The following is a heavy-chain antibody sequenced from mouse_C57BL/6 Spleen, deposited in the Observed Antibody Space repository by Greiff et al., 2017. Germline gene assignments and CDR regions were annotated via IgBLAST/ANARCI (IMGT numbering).Heavy chain of an antibody. Sequence: VQLQQPGAELVKPGASVKLSCKASGYTFTSYWMQWVKQRPGQGLEWIGEIDPSDSYTNYNQKFKGKATLTVDTSSSTAYMQLSSLTSEDSAVYYGARSSYDYDGRDYAMDYWGQGTSVTVSS. CDR3: ARSSYDYDGRDYAMDY. V-gene: IGHV1-50*01. D-gene: IGHD2-4*01. J-gene: IGHJ4*01. CDR1: GYTFTSYW. CDR2: IDPSDSYT.